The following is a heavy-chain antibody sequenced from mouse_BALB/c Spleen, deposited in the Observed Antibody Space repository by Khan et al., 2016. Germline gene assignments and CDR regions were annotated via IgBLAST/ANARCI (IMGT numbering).Heavy chain of an antibody. D-gene: IGHD1-1*02. V-gene: IGHV5-6-3*01. CDR2: INSNGDST. CDR1: GFTFNSYG. J-gene: IGHJ3*01. Sequence: EVELVESGGGLVQPGGSLKLSCAASGFTFNSYGMSWVRQTPDKRLELVATINSNGDSTYYPDSVKGRLTISRDNAKNNLHLPMSSLTSEDTAMYYCAREGLIWCYVNRSWFAYWGQGTLVTVSA. CDR3: AREGLIWCYVNRSWFAY.